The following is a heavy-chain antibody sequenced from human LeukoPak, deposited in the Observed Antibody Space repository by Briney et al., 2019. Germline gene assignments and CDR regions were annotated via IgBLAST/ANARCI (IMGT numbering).Heavy chain of an antibody. J-gene: IGHJ4*02. CDR1: GGYIRSGGYY. V-gene: IGHV4-31*03. Sequence: SQTLSLTCTVSGGYIRSGGYYWSWARQQPGKGLEWIVYIYYSGSTYYDPSLKTRVTISVDTSKNLFSLKLSSVTAADTAVYYCARAPYDFLSGYSQLYFDYWGQGTLVTVSS. CDR3: ARAPYDFLSGYSQLYFDY. CDR2: IYYSGST. D-gene: IGHD3-3*01.